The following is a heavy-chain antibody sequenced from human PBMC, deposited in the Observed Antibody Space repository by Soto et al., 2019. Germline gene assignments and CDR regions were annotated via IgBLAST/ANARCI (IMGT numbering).Heavy chain of an antibody. CDR3: AMGEFLVLAY. J-gene: IGHJ4*02. CDR1: GFTFSSYA. D-gene: IGHD3-16*01. CDR2: ISGSGGST. V-gene: IGHV3-23*01. Sequence: EVQLLESGVGLVQPGGSLRLSCAASGFTFSSYAMSWVRQAPGKGLEWVSAISGSGGSTYYADSVKGRFTISRDNYKNTRYLQMNSLRAEDTAVYYCAMGEFLVLAYWGQGTLVTVSS.